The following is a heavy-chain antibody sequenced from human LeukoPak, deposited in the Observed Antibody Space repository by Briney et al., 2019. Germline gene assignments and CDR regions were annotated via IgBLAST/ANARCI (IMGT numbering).Heavy chain of an antibody. Sequence: SETLSLTCTVYGGSFSHNYWHWIRQPPGKGLEWIGEIHPSGTTTYNPSLESRVSISVDTPNNQFSLRVTSVTAADTAIYYCARGVDSAKVDYWGRGTLVTVSS. J-gene: IGHJ4*02. V-gene: IGHV4-34*01. CDR2: IHPSGTT. D-gene: IGHD3-3*01. CDR3: ARGVDSAKVDY. CDR1: GGSFSHNY.